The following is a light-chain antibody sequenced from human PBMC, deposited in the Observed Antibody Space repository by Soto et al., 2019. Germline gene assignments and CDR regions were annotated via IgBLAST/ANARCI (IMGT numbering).Light chain of an antibody. V-gene: IGKV3-15*01. CDR1: QSLTNPY. CDR3: QQYNKWPPIT. J-gene: IGKJ5*01. CDR2: DTS. Sequence: VLTQSPGTLSLSPGDSATLFCSARQSLTNPYIAWYQQKPGQAPRLLIYDTSTRATGIPARFSGSGSGTEFTLTISSLQSEDFAVYYCQQYNKWPPITFGQGTRLEIK.